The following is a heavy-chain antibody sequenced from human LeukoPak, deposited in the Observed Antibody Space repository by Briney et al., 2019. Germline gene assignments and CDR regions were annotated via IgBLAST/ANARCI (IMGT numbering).Heavy chain of an antibody. V-gene: IGHV4-34*01. CDR1: GGSFRGYY. J-gene: IGHJ4*02. D-gene: IGHD6-19*01. CDR3: ARGMYSSGWPIDY. Sequence: SETLSLTCAVYGGSFRGYYWSWIRQPPGKGLEWIGEINHSGSTNYNPSLKSRVTISVDTSKNQFSLKLSSVTAADTAVYYCARGMYSSGWPIDYWGQGTLVTVSS. CDR2: INHSGST.